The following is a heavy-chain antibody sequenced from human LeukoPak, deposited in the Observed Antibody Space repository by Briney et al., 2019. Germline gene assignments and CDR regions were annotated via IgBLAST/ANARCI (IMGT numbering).Heavy chain of an antibody. V-gene: IGHV1-2*02. CDR3: ARDEYCSGGGCYHGWFDP. J-gene: IGHJ5*02. D-gene: IGHD2-15*01. Sequence: ASVKVSCKASGYTFIGYYMHWVRQAPGQGLEWMGWINPNSGGTNYAQKFQGRVTMTRDTSISTAYMELSRLRSDDTAVYYCARDEYCSGGGCYHGWFDPWGQGTLVTVSS. CDR2: INPNSGGT. CDR1: GYTFIGYY.